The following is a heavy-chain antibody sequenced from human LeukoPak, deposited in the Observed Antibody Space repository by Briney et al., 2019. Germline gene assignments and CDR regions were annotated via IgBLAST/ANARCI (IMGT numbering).Heavy chain of an antibody. CDR2: IYYSGST. V-gene: IGHV4-59*08. CDR1: GGSINYYY. J-gene: IGHJ4*02. CDR3: ARTYSGYDY. Sequence: SETLSLTCSVSGGSINYYYWSWIRQPPGKGLEWIGYIYYSGSTNYNPSLKSRVTISVDTSKNQFSLKLSSVTAADTAVYYCARTYSGYDYWGQGTLVTVSS. D-gene: IGHD5-12*01.